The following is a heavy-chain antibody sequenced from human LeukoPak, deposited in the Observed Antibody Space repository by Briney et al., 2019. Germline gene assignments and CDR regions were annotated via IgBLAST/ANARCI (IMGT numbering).Heavy chain of an antibody. J-gene: IGHJ5*02. V-gene: IGHV3-23*01. CDR3: AKDTYSYDSSGYYRFDP. Sequence: GGSQRLSCAASGFTFSSYAMSWVRQAPGKGLEWVSAISGSGGSTYYADSVKGRFTISRDNSKNTLYLQMNSLRAGDTAVYYSAKDTYSYDSSGYYRFDPWGQGTQVTVSS. CDR1: GFTFSSYA. CDR2: ISGSGGST. D-gene: IGHD3-22*01.